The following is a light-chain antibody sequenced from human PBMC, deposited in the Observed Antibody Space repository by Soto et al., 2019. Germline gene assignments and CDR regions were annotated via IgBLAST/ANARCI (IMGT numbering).Light chain of an antibody. CDR1: QTIKNY. Sequence: DIQMTQSPSSLSASVGDRVTITCRASQTIKNYLNWYQQKPGKAPKLLISAASSLQSGVPSRFSGSGSGTDFTLTINSLQAEDCATYYCQQGYSTIRTFGQGTKVEIK. J-gene: IGKJ1*01. CDR2: AAS. V-gene: IGKV1-39*01. CDR3: QQGYSTIRT.